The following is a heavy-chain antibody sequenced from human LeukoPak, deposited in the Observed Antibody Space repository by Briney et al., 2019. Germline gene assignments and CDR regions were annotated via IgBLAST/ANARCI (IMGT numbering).Heavy chain of an antibody. D-gene: IGHD1-26*01. CDR3: AKGTYSIVGATRFDN. J-gene: IGHJ4*02. Sequence: GGSLRLSCAASGFTFSNYAMSWVRQAPGKGLEWVSSISGTDGNTYYADSVKGRFSISRDNSKNTLYLQMNSLRAEDTALYYCAKGTYSIVGATRFDNWGPGTPVTVSS. CDR2: ISGTDGNT. CDR1: GFTFSNYA. V-gene: IGHV3-23*01.